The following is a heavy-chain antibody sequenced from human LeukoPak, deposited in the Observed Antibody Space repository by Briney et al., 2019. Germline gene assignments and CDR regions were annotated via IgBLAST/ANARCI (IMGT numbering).Heavy chain of an antibody. D-gene: IGHD4-17*01. Sequence: VSVKVSCRSSGYPFTSYGISWVRQAPGQGLEGMGWISAYNGNTNYAQKLQGRVTMTTDTSTSTAYMELRSLRSDDTAVYYCAREGYGDNVGNWFDPWGQGTLVTVSS. J-gene: IGHJ5*02. CDR2: ISAYNGNT. V-gene: IGHV1-18*01. CDR3: AREGYGDNVGNWFDP. CDR1: GYPFTSYG.